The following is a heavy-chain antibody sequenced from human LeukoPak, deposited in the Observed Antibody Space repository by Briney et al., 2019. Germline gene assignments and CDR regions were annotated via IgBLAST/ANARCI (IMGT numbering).Heavy chain of an antibody. Sequence: GGSLRLSCAASGFTFSSYGMHWVRQAPGKGLEWVAVIWYGGSNKYYADSVKGRFTISRDNSKNTLYLQMNSLRAEDTAVYYCVKDSYSSGPPGSGAFDIWGQGTMVTVSS. J-gene: IGHJ3*02. V-gene: IGHV3-30*02. D-gene: IGHD6-19*01. CDR1: GFTFSSYG. CDR2: IWYGGSNK. CDR3: VKDSYSSGPPGSGAFDI.